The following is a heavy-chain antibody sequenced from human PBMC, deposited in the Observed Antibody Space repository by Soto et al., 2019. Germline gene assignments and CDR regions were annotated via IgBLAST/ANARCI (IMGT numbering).Heavy chain of an antibody. Sequence: EVQLVESGGGLVKPGGSLRLSCAASGFTFSSYSMNWVRQAPGKGLEWVSSISSSSSYIYYADSVKGRFTISRDNAKNSLYLQMNSLRAEDTVVYYCARDCSSTSCYRAGAFDIWGQGTMVTVSS. CDR3: ARDCSSTSCYRAGAFDI. V-gene: IGHV3-21*01. CDR1: GFTFSSYS. D-gene: IGHD2-2*01. J-gene: IGHJ3*02. CDR2: ISSSSSYI.